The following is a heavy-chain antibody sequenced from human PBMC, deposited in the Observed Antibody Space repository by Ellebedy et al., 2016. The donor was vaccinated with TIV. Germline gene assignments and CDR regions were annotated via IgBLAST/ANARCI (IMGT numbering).Heavy chain of an antibody. J-gene: IGHJ4*02. CDR3: EREQRGGFSSGWYNY. D-gene: IGHD6-19*01. Sequence: AASVKVSCKASGYTFSDYGISWVRQAPGQGLEWMGWVSGNNGNTNEAQKFQGRVTMTTDTATSTAHMELRSLRSADTAMYYCEREQRGGFSSGWYNYWGQGTLVTVSS. CDR2: VSGNNGNT. V-gene: IGHV1-18*04. CDR1: GYTFSDYG.